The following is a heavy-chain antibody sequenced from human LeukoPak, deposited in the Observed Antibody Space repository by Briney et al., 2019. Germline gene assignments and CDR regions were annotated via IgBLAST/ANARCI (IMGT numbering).Heavy chain of an antibody. CDR3: ARGPHPFLNYYGSGSYWFDP. V-gene: IGHV4-34*01. CDR1: GGSFSGYY. CDR2: INHSGST. D-gene: IGHD3-10*01. Sequence: PSETLSLTCAVYGGSFSGYYWSWIRQPPGKGLEWIGEINHSGSTNYNPSLKSRVTIPVDTSKNQFSLKLSSVTAADTAVYYCARGPHPFLNYYGSGSYWFDPWGQGTLVTVSS. J-gene: IGHJ5*02.